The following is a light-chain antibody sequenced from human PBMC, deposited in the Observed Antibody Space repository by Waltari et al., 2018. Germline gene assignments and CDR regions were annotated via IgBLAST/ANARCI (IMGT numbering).Light chain of an antibody. CDR2: PAS. CDR3: QQAHSWPLA. V-gene: IGKV1-12*01. Sequence: DIQMTQSPSSVSASVGDSVPTTCRASQALSGCLAWYQQKPGKAPKLLINPASTLQSGVPSRFSGSGSGTEYTLTISSLLPEDFATYFCQQAHSWPLAFGGGTEV. CDR1: QALSGC. J-gene: IGKJ4*01.